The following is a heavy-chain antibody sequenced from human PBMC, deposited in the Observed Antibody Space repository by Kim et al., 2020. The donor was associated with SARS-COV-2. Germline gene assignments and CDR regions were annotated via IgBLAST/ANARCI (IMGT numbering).Heavy chain of an antibody. V-gene: IGHV3-66*01. CDR3: VRASTYYYESDTYVEWGCFDY. D-gene: IGHD3-22*01. J-gene: IGHJ4*02. CDR1: GLSISKNY. Sequence: GGSLRLSCAVSGLSISKNYMSWVRQAPGKGPEWVSVIYSGGSTFHADSVKGRFTISRDTSKNMLYLEMSSLRTEDTAVYYCVRASTYYYESDTYVEWGCFDYWGQRPLVTVSS. CDR2: IYSGGST.